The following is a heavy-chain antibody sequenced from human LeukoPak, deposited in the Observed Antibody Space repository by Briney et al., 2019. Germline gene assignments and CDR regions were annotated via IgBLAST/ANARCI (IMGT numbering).Heavy chain of an antibody. Sequence: GGSLRLSCAASGFTFSSYAMHWVRQAPGKGLEWVAVISYDGSNKYYADSVKGRFTISRDNSKNTLYLQMNSLRAEDTAVYYCARSAMGIAVAGDYWGQGTLVTVSS. J-gene: IGHJ4*02. CDR1: GFTFSSYA. CDR2: ISYDGSNK. V-gene: IGHV3-30-3*01. D-gene: IGHD6-13*01. CDR3: ARSAMGIAVAGDY.